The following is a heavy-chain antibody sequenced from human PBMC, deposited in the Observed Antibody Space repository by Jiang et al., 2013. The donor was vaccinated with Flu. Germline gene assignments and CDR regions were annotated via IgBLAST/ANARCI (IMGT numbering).Heavy chain of an antibody. D-gene: IGHD2-8*01. Sequence: GLVKPSQTLSLTCTVSGGSISSGDSYWTWIRQLPGKGLEWIGYIYHTGTTYYNPSLKSRVIISLDTSKNQFSLKLSSVTAADTAVYYCARLDCTDGVCSDFDYWGQGTLVTVSS. CDR3: ARLDCTDGVCSDFDY. V-gene: IGHV4-31*03. CDR2: IYHTGTT. CDR1: GGSISSGDSY. J-gene: IGHJ4*02.